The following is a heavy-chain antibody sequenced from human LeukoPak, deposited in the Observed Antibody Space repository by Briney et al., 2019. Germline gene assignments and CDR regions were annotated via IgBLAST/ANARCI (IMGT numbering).Heavy chain of an antibody. D-gene: IGHD5-18*01. Sequence: ASVKVSCKASGYTFTNYYIHWVRQAPGQGLEWMGWINTNTGNPTYAQGFTGRFVFSLDTSVSTAYLQISSLKAEDTAVYYCARVGNGYSYNYYMDVWGKGTTVTVSS. J-gene: IGHJ6*03. CDR1: GYTFTNYY. CDR3: ARVGNGYSYNYYMDV. CDR2: INTNTGNP. V-gene: IGHV7-4-1*02.